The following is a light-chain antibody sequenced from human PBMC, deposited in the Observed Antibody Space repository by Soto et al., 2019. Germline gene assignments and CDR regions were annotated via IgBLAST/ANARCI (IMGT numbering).Light chain of an antibody. CDR2: DVN. V-gene: IGLV2-11*01. CDR1: ISYIGNYNY. Sequence: QSVLTQPRSVSWSPGQSVTISRTVTISYIGNYNYVSWYQQYPGKAPKLIIYDVNKRPSGIPDRFFGSKFGNTASLTISGLQAEDEADYYCCSYAGSFIFVFGTGTKVNVL. CDR3: CSYAGSFIFV. J-gene: IGLJ1*01.